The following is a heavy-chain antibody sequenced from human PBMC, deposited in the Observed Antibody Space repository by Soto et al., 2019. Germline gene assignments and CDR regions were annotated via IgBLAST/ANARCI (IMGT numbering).Heavy chain of an antibody. J-gene: IGHJ4*02. CDR1: GFTFSSYG. Sequence: QVQLVESGGGVVQPGRSLRLSCAASGFTFSSYGMHWVRQAPGKGLEWVAVIWFDGISKYYADSVMGRFTISRDNSQNTLYLQMNSLRADDTAVYFCARGASTAARVFDCWGQGTLVTVSS. V-gene: IGHV3-33*01. CDR3: ARGASTAARVFDC. CDR2: IWFDGISK. D-gene: IGHD6-6*01.